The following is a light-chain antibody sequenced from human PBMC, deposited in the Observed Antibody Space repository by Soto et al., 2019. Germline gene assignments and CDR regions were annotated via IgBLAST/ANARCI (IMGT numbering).Light chain of an antibody. CDR1: QSVSSN. V-gene: IGKV3-15*01. Sequence: EIVMTQSPATLSVSPGERATLSCRASQSVSSNLAWYQQKPGQAPRLLIYGASTRATGIPARFSGSGSGTEFTLTISGLQSEDFAVYSCQQYNNGWKCGQGNKVEMK. CDR3: QQYNNGWK. J-gene: IGKJ1*01. CDR2: GAS.